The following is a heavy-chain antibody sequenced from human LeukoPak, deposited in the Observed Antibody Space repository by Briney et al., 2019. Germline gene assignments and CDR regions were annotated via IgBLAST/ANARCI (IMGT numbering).Heavy chain of an antibody. CDR1: GYTFSGYC. CDR3: ARGGIDSSGQYSSWFDP. D-gene: IGHD3-22*01. Sequence: GASVKVSCKASGYTFSGYCLHWVRQAPGQGLESMGWINPNSGGTNYAPKFQGRVTMTRDTSISTVYMELSSLRSDDTAVYYCARGGIDSSGQYSSWFDPWGQGTLVTVSS. V-gene: IGHV1-2*02. J-gene: IGHJ5*02. CDR2: INPNSGGT.